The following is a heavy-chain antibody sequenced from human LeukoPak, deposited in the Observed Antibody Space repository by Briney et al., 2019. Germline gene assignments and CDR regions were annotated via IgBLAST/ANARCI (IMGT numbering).Heavy chain of an antibody. Sequence: GGSLRLSCATAGFTFTDYGIHWVRQAPGKGPEWVTYIWSDGSNEHYADSVEGRFTISRDDSKSTVYLQMNSLRPEDTALYHCVTGGIATAGINYWGQGTLVTVSS. V-gene: IGHV3-30*02. CDR1: GFTFTDYG. CDR3: VTGGIATAGINY. D-gene: IGHD2-8*02. J-gene: IGHJ4*02. CDR2: IWSDGSNE.